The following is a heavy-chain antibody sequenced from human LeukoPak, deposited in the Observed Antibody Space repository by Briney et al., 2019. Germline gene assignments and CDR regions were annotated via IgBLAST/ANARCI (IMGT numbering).Heavy chain of an antibody. CDR1: GYSISSTFY. CDR3: AGVNTPVATFDY. V-gene: IGHV4-38-2*02. CDR2: ISHSATT. J-gene: IGHJ4*02. Sequence: SETLSLTCNVSGYSISSTFYGAWIRQPPGKGLEWIATISHSATTYYTPSLKSRLTMSVDTSKNQFSLKLSSVTVADTAVYYCAGVNTPVATFDYWGQGTLVTVSS. D-gene: IGHD2-15*01.